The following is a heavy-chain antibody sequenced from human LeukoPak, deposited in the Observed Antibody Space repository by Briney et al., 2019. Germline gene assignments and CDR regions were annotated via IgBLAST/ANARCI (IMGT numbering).Heavy chain of an antibody. CDR3: TSPRGYYLGY. D-gene: IGHD3-10*01. J-gene: IGHJ4*02. V-gene: IGHV3-73*01. CDR1: GFTFSGSA. Sequence: PGGSLRLSCAASGFTFSGSAMHWVRQASGKGLEWVGRIRSKANSYATAYAASVKGRFTISRDDSKNTAYLQMSSLKTEDTAVYYCTSPRGYYLGYWGQGTLVTVSS. CDR2: IRSKANSYAT.